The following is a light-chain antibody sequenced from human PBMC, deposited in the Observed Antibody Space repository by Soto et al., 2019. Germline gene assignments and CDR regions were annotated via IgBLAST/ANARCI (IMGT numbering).Light chain of an antibody. V-gene: IGKV3-20*01. Sequence: EIVLTQSPGTLSLSPGETATLSCRASQSVYNNFVAWYQQKPGQAPRLLIYGASSRATGIPDRFSGSGSGADFTLTVSRLEPEDFAVYHCQQYGSSPWTFGQGTKVEIK. CDR1: QSVYNNF. CDR2: GAS. J-gene: IGKJ1*01. CDR3: QQYGSSPWT.